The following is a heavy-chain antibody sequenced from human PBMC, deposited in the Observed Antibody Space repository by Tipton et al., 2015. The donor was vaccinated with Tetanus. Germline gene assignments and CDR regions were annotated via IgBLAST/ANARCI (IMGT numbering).Heavy chain of an antibody. D-gene: IGHD3-16*01. CDR1: GFSLSSGAYY. V-gene: IGHV4-31*03. CDR2: IFHTGGA. J-gene: IGHJ5*02. Sequence: TLSLTCSVSGFSLSSGAYYWTWIRQHPGKGLDWIGYIFHTGGADYNPSLKSRATISIDTSKNQFSLKLSSVTAADTAVYYCARVDDSVWGSPFDPWGQGVLVIVSS. CDR3: ARVDDSVWGSPFDP.